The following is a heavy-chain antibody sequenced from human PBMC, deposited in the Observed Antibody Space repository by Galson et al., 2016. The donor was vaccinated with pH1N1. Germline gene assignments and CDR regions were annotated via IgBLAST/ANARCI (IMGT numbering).Heavy chain of an antibody. CDR2: IHYSGST. J-gene: IGHJ4*02. CDR3: ARTFAETLCDGDCFATSCFAY. D-gene: IGHD2-21*02. V-gene: IGHV4-61*01. CDR1: GGSISDAGSISKYN. Sequence: SETLSLTCTVSGGSISDAGSISKYNWSWIRQPPGKGLEWIGHIHYSGSTNYNPSLKTRVTISADMSKNQFSLRLTSVTAADTAEYYCARTFAETLCDGDCFATSCFAYWGQGTLVTVSS.